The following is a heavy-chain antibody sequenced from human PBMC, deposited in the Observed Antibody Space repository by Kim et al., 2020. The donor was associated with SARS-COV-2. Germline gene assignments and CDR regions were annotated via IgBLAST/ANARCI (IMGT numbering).Heavy chain of an antibody. D-gene: IGHD3-22*01. J-gene: IGHJ4*02. CDR3: ASGFGSGYYYGRPYYFDY. V-gene: IGHV4-39*01. CDR2: IYYSGCT. Sequence: SETLSLTCTVSGGSISSSSYYWGWIRQPPGKGLEWIGSIYYSGCTYYNPSLKSRVTISVDTSKNQFSLKLSSVTAADTAVYYCASGFGSGYYYGRPYYFDYWGQGTLVTVSS. CDR1: GGSISSSSYY.